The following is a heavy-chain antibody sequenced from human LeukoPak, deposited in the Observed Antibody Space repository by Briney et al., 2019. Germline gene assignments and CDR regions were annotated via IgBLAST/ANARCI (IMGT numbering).Heavy chain of an antibody. CDR2: ISTSGST. V-gene: IGHV4-4*07. CDR3: ARDDYGDYQLRLGMDV. D-gene: IGHD4-17*01. CDR1: GGSISSYY. Sequence: KTSETLSLTCTVSGGSISSYYWSWIRQPAGKGLEWIGRISTSGSTNYNPSLKSRVTMSVDTSKNQFSLKLSSVTAADTAVYYCARDDYGDYQLRLGMDVWGQGTTVTVSS. J-gene: IGHJ6*02.